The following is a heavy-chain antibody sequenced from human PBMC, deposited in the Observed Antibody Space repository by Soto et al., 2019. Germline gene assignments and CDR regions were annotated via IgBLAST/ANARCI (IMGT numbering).Heavy chain of an antibody. CDR3: ARRLGFGELFYFDY. D-gene: IGHD3-10*01. CDR1: GGSFSGYY. V-gene: IGHV4-34*01. Sequence: SETLSLTCAVYGGSFSGYYWSWIRQPPGKGLEWIGEINHSGSTNYNPSLKSRVTISVDTSKNQFSLKLSSVTAADTAVYYCARRLGFGELFYFDYWGQGTLVTVSS. CDR2: INHSGST. J-gene: IGHJ4*02.